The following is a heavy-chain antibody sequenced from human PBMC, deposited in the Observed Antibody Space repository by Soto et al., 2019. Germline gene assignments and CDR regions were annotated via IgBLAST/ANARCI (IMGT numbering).Heavy chain of an antibody. Sequence: QVQLVESGGGVVQPGGSLRLSCTTSGFTFNTYGMHWVRQAPGKGLEWVAIIWYEGSNKYYADSVKGRVTISRVNSKNTLYLQMNSLRAEDTALYYCARADCTGAYCYSWPFNYGVDVWGQGTTVTVSS. J-gene: IGHJ6*02. V-gene: IGHV3-33*08. CDR1: GFTFNTYG. D-gene: IGHD2-15*01. CDR2: IWYEGSNK. CDR3: ARADCTGAYCYSWPFNYGVDV.